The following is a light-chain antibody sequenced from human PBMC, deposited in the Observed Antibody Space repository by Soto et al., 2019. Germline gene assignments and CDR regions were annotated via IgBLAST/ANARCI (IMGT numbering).Light chain of an antibody. CDR1: SSNIGAGYD. V-gene: IGLV1-40*01. J-gene: IGLJ1*01. CDR3: QSYDRSLSGRV. Sequence: QSVLTQPPSVSGAPGQRVTIYCTGSSSNIGAGYDVHWYQQLPGTAPKLLIYGNNNRPSGVPDRFSGSKSGTSASLAITGLQAEDEADYYCQSYDRSLSGRVFGTGTKLTVL. CDR2: GNN.